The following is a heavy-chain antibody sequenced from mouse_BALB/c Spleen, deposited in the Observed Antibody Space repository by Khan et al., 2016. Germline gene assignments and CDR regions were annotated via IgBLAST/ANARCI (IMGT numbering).Heavy chain of an antibody. CDR3: AKNYYGSNWFAY. CDR1: GYTFTNYG. V-gene: IGHV9-3*02. J-gene: IGHJ3*01. CDR2: INTNTGEP. Sequence: QIQLVQSGPDLKKPGETVKISCKASGYTFTNYGMNWVKQAPGKGLKWMGWINTNTGEPTYAEEFKGRFAFSLETSATTAYLQINNLKNEDTATYFCAKNYYGSNWFAYWGQGTLVTVAA. D-gene: IGHD1-1*01.